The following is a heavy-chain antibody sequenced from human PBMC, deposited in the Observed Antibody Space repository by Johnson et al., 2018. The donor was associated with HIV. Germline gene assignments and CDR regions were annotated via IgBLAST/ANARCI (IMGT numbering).Heavy chain of an antibody. V-gene: IGHV3-30*18. CDR1: GFTFSSYA. CDR2: ISYDGTNQ. CDR3: AKSTQATIARESGPYGAFDI. J-gene: IGHJ3*02. D-gene: IGHD3-10*01. Sequence: QMLLVESGGGVVQPGRSLRLSCAASGFTFSSYAMHWVRQAPGKGLEWVAVISYDGTNQYHSDSVKGRFTISSANSKNTLYLQMNSLRAEATALYYCAKSTQATIARESGPYGAFDIWGQGTMVTVSS.